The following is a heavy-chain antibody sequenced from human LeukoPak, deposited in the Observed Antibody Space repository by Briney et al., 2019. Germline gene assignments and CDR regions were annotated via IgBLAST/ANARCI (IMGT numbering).Heavy chain of an antibody. CDR1: GFTFSSYG. J-gene: IGHJ4*02. CDR2: ISYDGSNK. CDR3: AILPSRWLVPNLDY. D-gene: IGHD6-19*01. Sequence: PGGSLRLSCAASGFTFSSYGMHWVRQAPGKGLEWVAVISYDGSNKYYADSVKGRFTISRDNSKNTLYLQMNSLRAEDTAVYYCAILPSRWLVPNLDYWGQGTLVTVSS. V-gene: IGHV3-30*03.